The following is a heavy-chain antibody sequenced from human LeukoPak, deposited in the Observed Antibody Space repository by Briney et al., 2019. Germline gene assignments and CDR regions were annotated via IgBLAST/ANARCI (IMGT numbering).Heavy chain of an antibody. CDR3: ARLLQDDYGDY. CDR1: GFTVSSTY. V-gene: IGHV3-53*01. J-gene: IGHJ4*02. CDR2: IYSGGST. Sequence: PGGSLRLSCAASGFTVSSTYMSWVRQAPGKGLEWVSVIYSGGSTDYTDSVKGRFTISRDNSKNTLYFQMNSLRAEDTAVYYCARLLQDDYGDYWGQGTLVTVSS. D-gene: IGHD2-15*01.